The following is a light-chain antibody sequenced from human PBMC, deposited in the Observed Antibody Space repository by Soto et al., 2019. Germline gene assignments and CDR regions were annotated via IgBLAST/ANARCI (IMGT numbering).Light chain of an antibody. CDR3: QQYYDTPVD. J-gene: IGKJ1*01. Sequence: DIVMTQSPDSLAVSLGERATINCRSSKSVLNSSNKKNYLAWYQQKPGQPPKLLIYWASTRESGVPDRFSGSGTVTDFTLTISSLQAEDVAVYYCQQYYDTPVDVGQWTKVEIK. V-gene: IGKV4-1*01. CDR1: KSVLNSSNKKNY. CDR2: WAS.